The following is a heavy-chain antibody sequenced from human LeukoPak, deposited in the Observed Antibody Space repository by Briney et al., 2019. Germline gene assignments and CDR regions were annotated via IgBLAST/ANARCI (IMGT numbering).Heavy chain of an antibody. D-gene: IGHD5-24*01. CDR1: GGTFSSYA. Sequence: GASVKVSCKASGGTFSSYAISWVRQAPGQGLEWMGWMNPNSGNTGYAQKFQGRVTITRNTSISTAYMELSSLRSEDTAVYYCARGRISRDGYNCYFDYWGQGTLVTVSS. J-gene: IGHJ4*02. CDR3: ARGRISRDGYNCYFDY. V-gene: IGHV1-8*03. CDR2: MNPNSGNT.